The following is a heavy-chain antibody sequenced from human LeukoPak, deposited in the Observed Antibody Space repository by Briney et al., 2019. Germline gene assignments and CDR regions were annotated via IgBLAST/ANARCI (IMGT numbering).Heavy chain of an antibody. CDR3: ARDVREGYYYYYGMDV. CDR1: GYTFSDYF. V-gene: IGHV1-18*04. J-gene: IGHJ6*02. CDR2: INPKTGGT. Sequence: ASVKVSCKASGYTFSDYFMHWVRQAPGQGLEWMGWINPKTGGTTYAQKLQGRVTMTTDTSTSTAYMELRSLRSDDTAVYYCARDVREGYYYYYGMDVWGQGTTVTVSS. D-gene: IGHD1-26*01.